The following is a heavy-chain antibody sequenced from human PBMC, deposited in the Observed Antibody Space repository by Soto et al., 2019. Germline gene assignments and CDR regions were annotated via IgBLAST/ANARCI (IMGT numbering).Heavy chain of an antibody. J-gene: IGHJ6*01. CDR1: GYTFTRYH. D-gene: IGHD2-2*01. CDR3: ARGRVIVVVPVAFHYSFFGMDL. V-gene: IGHV1-8*01. CDR2: MNPNSGNT. Sequence: ASVKVSCKASGYTFTRYHINWVRQATGQGLEWMGWMNPNSGNTGYAQKCQGRVTMTRNTSISTAYMELSSLRSEDTAVYYCARGRVIVVVPVAFHYSFFGMDLSGQGTTVSV.